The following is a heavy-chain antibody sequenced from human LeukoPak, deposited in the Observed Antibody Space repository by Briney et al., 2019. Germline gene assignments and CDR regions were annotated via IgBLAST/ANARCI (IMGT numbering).Heavy chain of an antibody. CDR1: GFTFSSYG. J-gene: IGHJ4*02. V-gene: IGHV3-30*02. CDR3: ANEVRLRGILPITMVRGVLY. D-gene: IGHD3-10*01. Sequence: GGSLRLSCAASGFTFSSYGMHWVRQAPGKGLEWVAFIRYDGSNKYYADSVQGRFTISRDNSKNTLYLQMNSLRAEDTAVYYCANEVRLRGILPITMVRGVLYWGQGTLVTVSS. CDR2: IRYDGSNK.